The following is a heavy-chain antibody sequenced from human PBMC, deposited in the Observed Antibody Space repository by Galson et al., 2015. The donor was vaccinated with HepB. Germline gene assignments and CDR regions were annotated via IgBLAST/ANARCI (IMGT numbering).Heavy chain of an antibody. J-gene: IGHJ3*02. D-gene: IGHD3-16*01. V-gene: IGHV6-1*01. CDR1: GDSVSSDSTA. CDR2: TYYRSKWYN. Sequence: CAISGDSVSSDSTAWSWIRQSPSRGLEWLGRTYYRSKWYNDYAISVNSRIVINADTSKNQFSLQLNSVTPEDTAVYYCARGYALHMWGQGTMVTVSS. CDR3: ARGYALHM.